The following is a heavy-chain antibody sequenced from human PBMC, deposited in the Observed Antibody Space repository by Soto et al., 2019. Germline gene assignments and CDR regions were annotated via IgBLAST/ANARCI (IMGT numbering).Heavy chain of an antibody. Sequence: EVQLVESGGGLVQPGGSLRLSCAAAGFTFSDHWMHWVRQAPGKGLVWVSRINGDGTNTFYADSVKGRFSISRDNAKNTVYLHRYSLRGADTAVYYCARGIQYRYGMDVWGQGTTVTVSS. CDR3: ARGIQYRYGMDV. CDR1: GFTFSDHW. J-gene: IGHJ6*02. CDR2: INGDGTNT. D-gene: IGHD4-4*01. V-gene: IGHV3-74*01.